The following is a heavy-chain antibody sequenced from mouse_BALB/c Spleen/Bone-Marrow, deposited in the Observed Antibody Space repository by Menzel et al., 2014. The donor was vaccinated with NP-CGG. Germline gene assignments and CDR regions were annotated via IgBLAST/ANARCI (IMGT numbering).Heavy chain of an antibody. CDR2: INPSSGYT. CDR3: ARSLRWYFDV. CDR1: GYTFTSYT. V-gene: IGHV1-4*01. J-gene: IGHJ1*01. Sequence: VKLMDSGAELARPGASVKMSCKASGYTFTSYTMHWVKQRPGQGLEWIGYINPSSGYTNYNQKFKDKATLTADKSSSTAYMQLSSLTSEDSAVYYCARSLRWYFDVWGAGTTVTVSS. D-gene: IGHD1-1*01.